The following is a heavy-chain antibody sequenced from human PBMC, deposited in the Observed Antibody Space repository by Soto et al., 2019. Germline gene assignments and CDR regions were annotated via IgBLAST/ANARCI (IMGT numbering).Heavy chain of an antibody. Sequence: QVQLEESGPGLVKPPETLTLTCTVSGASISGRSSYSWGWIRQPPGKGLEWIGTIYYSGATYYSPSLQGRVSISVDTSKNHFSLMRNSLTAADTAVYFCARLSAVRGVIHYWGQGTLVAVSS. CDR1: GASISGRSSYS. CDR3: ARLSAVRGVIHY. D-gene: IGHD3-10*01. CDR2: IYYSGAT. V-gene: IGHV4-39*02. J-gene: IGHJ4*02.